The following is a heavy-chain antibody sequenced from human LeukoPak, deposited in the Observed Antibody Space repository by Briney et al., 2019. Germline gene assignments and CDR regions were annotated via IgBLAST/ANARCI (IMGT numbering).Heavy chain of an antibody. D-gene: IGHD5-12*01. J-gene: IGHJ4*02. CDR2: IYYSGNT. V-gene: IGHV4-59*08. Sequence: SETLSLTCTVSGGSISNYYWNWIRQPPGKGLEWIGYIYYSGNTNYNPSLKSRVTISVDTSKNQFSLNLISVTAADTAVYYCARRRRATPILFDYRGQGTLVTVSS. CDR3: ARRRRATPILFDY. CDR1: GGSISNYY.